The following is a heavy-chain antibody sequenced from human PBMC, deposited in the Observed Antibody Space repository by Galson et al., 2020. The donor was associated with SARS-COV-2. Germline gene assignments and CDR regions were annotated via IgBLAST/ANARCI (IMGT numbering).Heavy chain of an antibody. D-gene: IGHD5-12*01. J-gene: IGHJ4*02. CDR3: ARGPLSGYYGKRGYFDY. Sequence: SETLSLTCAVYGGSFSGYYWSWIRQPPGKGLEWIGEINHSGSTNYNPSLKSRVTISVDTSKNQFSLKLSSVTAADTAVYYCARGPLSGYYGKRGYFDYWGQGTLVAVSS. CDR2: INHSGST. CDR1: GGSFSGYY. V-gene: IGHV4-34*01.